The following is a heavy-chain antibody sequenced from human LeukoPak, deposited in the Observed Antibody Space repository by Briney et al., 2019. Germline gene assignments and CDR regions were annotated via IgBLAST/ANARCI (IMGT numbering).Heavy chain of an antibody. J-gene: IGHJ4*02. V-gene: IGHV3-21*01. CDR2: ISSRSTYI. CDR1: GFTFSSYW. D-gene: IGHD5-18*01. Sequence: GGSLRLSCAASGFTFSSYWMSWVRQAPGKGLEWVSSISSRSTYIYYADSVKGRFTISRDNAKNSLYLQMNSLRAEDTAVYYCAREPTAMILWGQGTLVTVSS. CDR3: AREPTAMIL.